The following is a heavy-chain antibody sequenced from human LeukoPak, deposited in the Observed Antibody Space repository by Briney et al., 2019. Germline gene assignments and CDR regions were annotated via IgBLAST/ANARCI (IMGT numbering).Heavy chain of an antibody. CDR3: TYSSAYYYLDY. D-gene: IGHD3-22*01. J-gene: IGHJ4*02. Sequence: SETLSLTCTVSGGSISSYYWSWIRQPPGKGLEWIGYIYTSGSTNYNPSLKSRVTISVDTSKSQFSLKLVSVTAADTAVYYCTYSSAYYYLDYWGQGTLVTVSS. CDR1: GGSISSYY. V-gene: IGHV4-4*09. CDR2: IYTSGST.